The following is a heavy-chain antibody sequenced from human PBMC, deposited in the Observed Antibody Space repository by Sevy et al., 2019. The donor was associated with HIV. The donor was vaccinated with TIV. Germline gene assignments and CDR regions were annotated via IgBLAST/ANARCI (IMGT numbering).Heavy chain of an antibody. Sequence: SETLSLTCTVSGGSISSGGYYWSWIRQHPGKGLEWIGYIYYSGSTYYNPSLKSRVTISVDTSKNQFSLKLSSVTAAETDVYYCARDIIELGYCSGGSCYHGAFDIWGQGTMVTVSS. V-gene: IGHV4-31*03. D-gene: IGHD2-15*01. CDR2: IYYSGST. CDR1: GGSISSGGYY. J-gene: IGHJ3*02. CDR3: ARDIIELGYCSGGSCYHGAFDI.